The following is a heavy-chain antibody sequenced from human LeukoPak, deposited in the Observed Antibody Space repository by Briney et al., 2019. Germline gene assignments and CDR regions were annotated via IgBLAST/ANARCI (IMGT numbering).Heavy chain of an antibody. CDR3: ARANFLYCSSSTCLFDY. D-gene: IGHD2-2*01. V-gene: IGHV1-2*02. CDR2: INPNDGDT. Sequence: ASVKVSCKASGYTFTDYYMHWVRRAPGQGFEWMGWINPNDGDTNYAQKFQGRVTMTRDTSISTAHMEVSRLRSDDTAVYYCARANFLYCSSSTCLFDYWGQGTLVTVSS. J-gene: IGHJ4*02. CDR1: GYTFTDYY.